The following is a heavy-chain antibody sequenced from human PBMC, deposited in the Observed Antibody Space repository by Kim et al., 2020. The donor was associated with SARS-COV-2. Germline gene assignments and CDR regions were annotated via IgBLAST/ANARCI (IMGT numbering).Heavy chain of an antibody. V-gene: IGHV4-34*01. J-gene: IGHJ2*01. D-gene: IGHD3-10*01. CDR1: GVSFSGYY. CDR3: ATRLFNTSGWGGHYCDL. CDR2: INHSGRS. Sequence: AETLSLTCAVYGVSFSGYYWSWIRQPPGKGLEWIGEINHSGRSIYNPSLKSRVTISVDTSKKQFSLMLTSVTAADTAVYYCATRLFNTSGWGGHYCDLLG.